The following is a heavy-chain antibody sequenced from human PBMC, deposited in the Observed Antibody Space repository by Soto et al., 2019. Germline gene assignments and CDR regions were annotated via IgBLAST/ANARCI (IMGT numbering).Heavy chain of an antibody. Sequence: VQLLESGGALVQPGGSLRLSCAASGFTFRSYAMSWVRQAPGKGLECVSAISDGGNTYYPDSVRGRFTISRDNSKNTLFLQMHSVRAEDTAVYYCAKDFSYDSSGVLDYWGQGALVTVSS. CDR3: AKDFSYDSSGVLDY. J-gene: IGHJ4*02. CDR1: GFTFRSYA. V-gene: IGHV3-23*01. D-gene: IGHD3-22*01. CDR2: ISDGGNT.